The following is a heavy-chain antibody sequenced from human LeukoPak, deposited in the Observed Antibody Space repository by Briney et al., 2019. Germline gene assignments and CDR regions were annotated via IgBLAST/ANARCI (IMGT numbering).Heavy chain of an antibody. CDR1: GYSISSGYY. V-gene: IGHV4-38-2*01. CDR3: ARLDYGGNGYDY. Sequence: SSETLSLTCAVSGYSISSGYYWGWIRQPPGKGLEWIGSIYHSGSTYYNPSLKSRVTISVDTSKNQFSLKLSSVIAADTAVYYCARLDYGGNGYDYWGQGTLVTVSS. J-gene: IGHJ4*02. D-gene: IGHD4-23*01. CDR2: IYHSGST.